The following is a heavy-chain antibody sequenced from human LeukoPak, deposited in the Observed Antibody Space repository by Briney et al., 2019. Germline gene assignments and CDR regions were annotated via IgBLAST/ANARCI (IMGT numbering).Heavy chain of an antibody. Sequence: PGGCLRLSCAASGFTFSACPMFWVRQAPGTGLEWVSSISASGGSTFFADSVKGRFYISRDNSKNTVYLQMNSLRAEDTAVYYCATRADGYSAAFDHWGQGTLITVSS. J-gene: IGHJ4*02. CDR3: ATRADGYSAAFDH. CDR1: GFTFSACP. V-gene: IGHV3-23*01. D-gene: IGHD5-24*01. CDR2: ISASGGST.